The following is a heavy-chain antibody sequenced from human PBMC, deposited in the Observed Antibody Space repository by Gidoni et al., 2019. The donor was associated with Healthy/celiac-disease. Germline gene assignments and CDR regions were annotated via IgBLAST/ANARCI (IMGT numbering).Heavy chain of an antibody. Sequence: QVQLVQSGAEVMKPGASVKVSCKASGYTFTSYAMHWVRQAPGQRLEWMGWINAGNGNTKYSQKFQGRVTITRDTSASTAYMELSSLRSEDTAVYYCARGGENCSGGSCYPWGYWGQGTLVTVSS. CDR3: ARGGENCSGGSCYPWGY. CDR1: GYTFTSYA. CDR2: INAGNGNT. D-gene: IGHD2-15*01. J-gene: IGHJ4*02. V-gene: IGHV1-3*01.